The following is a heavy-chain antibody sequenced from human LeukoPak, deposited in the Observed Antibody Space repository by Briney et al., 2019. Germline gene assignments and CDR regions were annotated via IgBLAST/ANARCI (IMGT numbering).Heavy chain of an antibody. CDR1: GGSFSGYY. D-gene: IGHD5-24*01. V-gene: IGHV4-34*01. CDR3: ARGRRWLPFDY. CDR2: INHSGST. Sequence: SETLSLTCAVYGGSFSGYYWRWIRQPPERGLEWIGEINHSGSTNYNPSLKSRATISVDTSKNQFSLKLSSVTAADTAVYYCARGRRWLPFDYWGQGTLVTVSS. J-gene: IGHJ4*02.